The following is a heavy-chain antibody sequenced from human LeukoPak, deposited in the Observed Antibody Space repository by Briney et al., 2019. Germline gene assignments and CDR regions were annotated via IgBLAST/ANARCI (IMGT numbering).Heavy chain of an antibody. Sequence: ASVKVSCKASGYTFTSYGISWVRQAPGQRLEWMGWISAYNGNTNYAQKFQGRVTMTRDTSISTAYMELSRLRSDDTAVYYCARETNSGYALTYFDYWGQGTLVTVSS. CDR1: GYTFTSYG. J-gene: IGHJ4*02. V-gene: IGHV1-18*01. CDR2: ISAYNGNT. CDR3: ARETNSGYALTYFDY. D-gene: IGHD5-12*01.